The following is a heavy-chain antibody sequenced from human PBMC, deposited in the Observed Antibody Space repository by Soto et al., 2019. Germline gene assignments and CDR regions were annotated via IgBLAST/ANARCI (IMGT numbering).Heavy chain of an antibody. D-gene: IGHD3-10*01. J-gene: IGHJ6*02. Sequence: SETLSLTCTVSGGSISSYYWSCIRQPPGKGLEWIGYIYYSGSTNYNPSLKSRVTISVDTSKNQFSLKLSSVTAADTAVYYCAGMVRGTVYYYGMDVWGQGTTVT. CDR1: GGSISSYY. CDR3: AGMVRGTVYYYGMDV. CDR2: IYYSGST. V-gene: IGHV4-59*08.